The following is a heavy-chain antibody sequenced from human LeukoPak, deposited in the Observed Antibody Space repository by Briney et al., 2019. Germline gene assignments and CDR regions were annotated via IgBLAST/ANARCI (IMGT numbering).Heavy chain of an antibody. V-gene: IGHV3-30-3*01. CDR3: VREDYNDSGWYFDL. Sequence: GGSLRLSCAASGFTFSSYAMHWVRQAPGKGLEWVAVISYDGSNKYYADSVKGRFTISRDNSKNTLYLQMNSLRAEDTAVFFCVREDYNDSGWYFDLWGRGTLVTVSS. CDR1: GFTFSSYA. D-gene: IGHD3-22*01. CDR2: ISYDGSNK. J-gene: IGHJ2*01.